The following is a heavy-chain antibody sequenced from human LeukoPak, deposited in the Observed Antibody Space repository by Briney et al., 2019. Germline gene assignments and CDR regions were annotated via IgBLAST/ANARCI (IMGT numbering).Heavy chain of an antibody. J-gene: IGHJ4*02. V-gene: IGHV4-59*12. CDR2: IYYSGTT. CDR1: GGSISSYY. CDR3: TRYYYDSSGYFLDY. Sequence: PSETLSLTCTVSGGSISSYYWSWIRQPPGKGLEWFGSIYYSGTTYYNPSLKSRVTISVDTSKNQFSLRLNSVTAADTAVYYCTRYYYDSSGYFLDYWGQGTLVTVSS. D-gene: IGHD3-22*01.